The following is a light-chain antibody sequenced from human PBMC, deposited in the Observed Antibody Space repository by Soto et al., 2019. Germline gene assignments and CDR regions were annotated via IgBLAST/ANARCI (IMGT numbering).Light chain of an antibody. CDR3: QQRDNWPPGFT. CDR1: QSVSTY. V-gene: IGKV3-11*01. Sequence: EIVLTQSPATLSLSPGERATLSCRASQSVSTYLAWYQQKPGQAPRLLIYDASNRATGIPARFSGSGSGTDFTLTISSLEPEDFAVYYCQQRDNWPPGFTFGPGTKVDIK. CDR2: DAS. J-gene: IGKJ3*01.